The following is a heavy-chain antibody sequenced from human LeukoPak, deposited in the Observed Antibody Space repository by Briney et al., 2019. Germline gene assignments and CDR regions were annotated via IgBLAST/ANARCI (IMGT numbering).Heavy chain of an antibody. CDR2: IRYDGSNK. V-gene: IGHV3-30*02. CDR1: GFTFSSYG. D-gene: IGHD3-10*01. Sequence: TGGSLRLSCAASGFTFSSYGMHWVRQAPGKGLEWVAFIRYDGSNKYYADSVKGRFTISRDNSKSTLYIQMNSLRAEDTAVYYCARAKPKNMVRGLIMRRESRYYFDYWGQGTLVTVSS. J-gene: IGHJ4*02. CDR3: ARAKPKNMVRGLIMRRESRYYFDY.